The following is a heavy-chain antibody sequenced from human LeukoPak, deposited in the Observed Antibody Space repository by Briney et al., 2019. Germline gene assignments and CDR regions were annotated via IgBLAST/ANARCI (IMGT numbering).Heavy chain of an antibody. CDR1: GGSISSTSYY. Sequence: SETLSLTCRVSGGSISSTSYYWGWIRQPPGKGLEWIASIYHSGETFYNPSLESRVAISVDTSNNEVFLDLYSVTAADTAMYYCAETNTQDWFDPWGRGTLVSVSS. V-gene: IGHV4-39*07. CDR3: AETNTQDWFDP. CDR2: IYHSGET. J-gene: IGHJ5*02. D-gene: IGHD2-8*01.